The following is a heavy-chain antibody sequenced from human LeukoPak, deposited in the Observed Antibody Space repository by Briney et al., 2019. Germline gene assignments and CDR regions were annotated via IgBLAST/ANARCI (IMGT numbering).Heavy chain of an antibody. CDR1: GFTFSSYS. D-gene: IGHD1-26*01. V-gene: IGHV3-48*01. Sequence: PGGSLRLSCAASGFTFSSYSMNWVRQAPGKGLEWVSYISSSGTTISYAQSVKGRFTITRDNAQNSLTLHMNTMRADATAVYYCAKDGGTNFAYWGKGTLVIVS. J-gene: IGHJ4*02. CDR2: ISSSGTTI. CDR3: AKDGGTNFAY.